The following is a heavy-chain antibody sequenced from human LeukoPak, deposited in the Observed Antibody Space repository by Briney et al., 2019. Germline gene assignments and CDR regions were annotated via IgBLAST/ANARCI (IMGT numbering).Heavy chain of an antibody. D-gene: IGHD2-21*01. CDR2: ISSSGSTI. Sequence: GGSLRLSCAASGFTFSSYEMNWVRQAPGKGLEWVSYISSSGSTIYYADSGKGRFTISRDNAKNSLYLQMNSLRAEDAAIYYCARAYLLPSIPYWYFDLWGRGTLVTVSS. CDR3: ARAYLLPSIPYWYFDL. V-gene: IGHV3-48*03. CDR1: GFTFSSYE. J-gene: IGHJ2*01.